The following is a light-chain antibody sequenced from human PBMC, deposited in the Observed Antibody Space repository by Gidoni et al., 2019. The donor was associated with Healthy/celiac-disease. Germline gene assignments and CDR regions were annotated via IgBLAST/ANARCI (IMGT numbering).Light chain of an antibody. J-gene: IGLJ2*01. V-gene: IGLV2-23*01. CDR2: EGS. CDR3: CSYAGSSTSV. Sequence: QSALTQPASVSGSPGQSITISCTGTSSDVGSYNLVSWYQQHPGKAPKLMIYEGSKRPSGVSNRFSGSKSGNTASLTISGLQAEDEADYYCCSYAGSSTSVFGGGTKLTGL. CDR1: SSDVGSYNL.